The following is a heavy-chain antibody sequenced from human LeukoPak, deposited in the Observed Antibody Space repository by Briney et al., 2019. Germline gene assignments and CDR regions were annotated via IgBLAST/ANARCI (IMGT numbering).Heavy chain of an antibody. V-gene: IGHV4-59*12. CDR2: IYYSGST. CDR1: GDSISSYY. J-gene: IGHJ4*02. CDR3: ARATGYSSRGYFDY. Sequence: QTSETLSLTCTVSGDSISSYYWSWIRQPPGKGLEWIGYIYYSGSTNYNPSLKSRVTISVDTSKNQFSLKLSSVTAADTAVYYCARATGYSSRGYFDYWGQGTLVTVSS. D-gene: IGHD6-13*01.